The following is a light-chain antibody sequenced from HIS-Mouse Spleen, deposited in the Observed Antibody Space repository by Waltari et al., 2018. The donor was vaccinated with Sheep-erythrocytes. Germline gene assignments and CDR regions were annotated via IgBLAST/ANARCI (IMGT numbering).Light chain of an antibody. J-gene: IGLJ1*01. Sequence: QSALTQPRSVSGSPGQSVTISCTGTSSYVGGYNYVSWYKQHPGKAPKLMIYDVSKRPSGVPDRFSGSKSGNTASLTISGLQAEDEADYYCCSYAGSYNHVFATGTKVTVL. CDR2: DVS. CDR3: CSYAGSYNHV. CDR1: SSYVGGYNY. V-gene: IGLV2-11*01.